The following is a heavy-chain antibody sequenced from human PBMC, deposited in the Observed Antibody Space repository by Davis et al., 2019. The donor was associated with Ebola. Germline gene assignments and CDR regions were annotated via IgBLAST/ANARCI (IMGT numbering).Heavy chain of an antibody. CDR2: ISYDGSNK. D-gene: IGHD3-3*01. CDR3: AKGWEIGLRFLEWTQGGMDV. CDR1: GFTFSSYG. V-gene: IGHV3-30*18. Sequence: GGSLRLSCAASGFTFSSYGMHWVRQAPGKGLEWVAVISYDGSNKYYADSVKGRFTISRDNSKNTLYLQMNSLRAEDTAVYYCAKGWEIGLRFLEWTQGGMDVWGQGTTVTVSS. J-gene: IGHJ6*02.